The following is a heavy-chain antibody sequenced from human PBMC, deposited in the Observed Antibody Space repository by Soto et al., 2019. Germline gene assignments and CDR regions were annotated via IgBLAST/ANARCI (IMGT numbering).Heavy chain of an antibody. CDR2: IGNSGSTT. Sequence: EVQLLESGGGLVQPGGSLRLSCAASGFTFSSYSMSWVRQAPGKGLEWVSAIGNSGSTTYYADSVKGRFTIPRYKSKNPLYLPMNSPRAEDTALYYCAKDITARPRGFDCWGQGTLVTVSS. J-gene: IGHJ4*02. V-gene: IGHV3-23*01. CDR1: GFTFSSYS. CDR3: AKDITARPRGFDC. D-gene: IGHD6-6*01.